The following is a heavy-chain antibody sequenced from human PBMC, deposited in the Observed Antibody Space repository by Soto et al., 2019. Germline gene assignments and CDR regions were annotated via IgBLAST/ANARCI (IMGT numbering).Heavy chain of an antibody. J-gene: IGHJ5*02. D-gene: IGHD6-19*01. CDR3: ARMYSSGWSDWFDP. Sequence: QVQLVQSGAEVKKPGASVKVSCKASGYTFTSYYMHWVRQAPGQGLEWMGIINPSGGSTSYAQKFQGRVTITRDTSTRTVYRELSSLRSDDTAVYCVARMYSSGWSDWFDPWGEGTMVTVSS. V-gene: IGHV1-46*01. CDR1: GYTFTSYY. CDR2: INPSGGST.